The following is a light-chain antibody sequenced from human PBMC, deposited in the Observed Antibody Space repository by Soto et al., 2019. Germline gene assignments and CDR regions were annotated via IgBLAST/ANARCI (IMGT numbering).Light chain of an antibody. CDR1: QSVSSTF. Sequence: EVVLTQSPDTLSLSPGERATLSCRASQSVSSTFLAWYQQRPGQAPRLLIYGASSRATGIPDRFSGSGSGTDFTLTITRLEPEDFALCYCQQFGTSATFGQGTKVEIK. V-gene: IGKV3-20*01. J-gene: IGKJ1*01. CDR2: GAS. CDR3: QQFGTSAT.